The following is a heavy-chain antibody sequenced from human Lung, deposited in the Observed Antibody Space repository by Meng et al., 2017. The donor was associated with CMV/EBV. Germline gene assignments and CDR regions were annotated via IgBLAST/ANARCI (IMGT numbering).Heavy chain of an antibody. CDR1: GGSIISSSYY. Sequence: HLQRQELGPGLVKPSETLSLTCTVSGGSIISSSYYWAWISQPPGEGLEWIGSVVYSGTTYYTSSLKSRVSISVDTSKNQFSLKLSSVTAADTAVYYCARHHHSPTFDYWGQGTLVTVSS. V-gene: IGHV4-39*01. CDR2: VVYSGTT. D-gene: IGHD1-14*01. J-gene: IGHJ4*02. CDR3: ARHHHSPTFDY.